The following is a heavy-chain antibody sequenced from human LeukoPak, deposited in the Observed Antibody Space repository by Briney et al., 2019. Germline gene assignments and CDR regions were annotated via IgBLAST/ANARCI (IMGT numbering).Heavy chain of an antibody. V-gene: IGHV3-23*01. CDR3: AKIPQVGTTSVPNFDY. Sequence: GGSLRLSCAASGFTFSSYATNWVRQPPGRGLEWVSIISGSGDRTYYTDSVKGRFTISRDNSRNTLYLQMSSLRTEDTAVYYCAKIPQVGTTSVPNFDYWGQGTLVTVSS. J-gene: IGHJ4*02. D-gene: IGHD2/OR15-2a*01. CDR1: GFTFSSYA. CDR2: ISGSGDRT.